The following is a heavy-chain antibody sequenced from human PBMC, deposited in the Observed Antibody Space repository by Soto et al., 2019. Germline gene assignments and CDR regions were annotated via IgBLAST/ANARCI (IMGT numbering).Heavy chain of an antibody. Sequence: GGSLRLSCAASGFTFSSYEMNWVRQAPGKGLEWVSYISSSGSTIYYADSVKGRFTISRDNAKNSLYLQMNSLRAEDTAVYYCARDLRYYDSSGYYNWFDPWGKGTLVTVS. CDR1: GFTFSSYE. CDR2: ISSSGSTI. J-gene: IGHJ5*02. V-gene: IGHV3-48*03. CDR3: ARDLRYYDSSGYYNWFDP. D-gene: IGHD3-22*01.